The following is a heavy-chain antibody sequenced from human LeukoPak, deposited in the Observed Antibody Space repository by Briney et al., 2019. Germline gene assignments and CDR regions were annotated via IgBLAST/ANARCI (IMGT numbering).Heavy chain of an antibody. CDR2: INPNSGGT. V-gene: IGHV1-2*02. Sequence: SVKVSCKASGYTFTGYYMHWVRQAPGQGPEWMGWINPNSGGTNYAQKFQGRVTMTRDTSISTAYMELSRLRSDDTAVYYCARSGYCSSISCYAGYYYYGMDVWGQGTTVTVSS. CDR3: ARSGYCSSISCYAGYYYYGMDV. D-gene: IGHD2-2*03. J-gene: IGHJ6*02. CDR1: GYTFTGYY.